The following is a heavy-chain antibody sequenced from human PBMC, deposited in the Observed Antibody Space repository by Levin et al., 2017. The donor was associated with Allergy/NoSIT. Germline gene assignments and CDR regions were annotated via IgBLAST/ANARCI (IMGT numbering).Heavy chain of an antibody. J-gene: IGHJ4*02. D-gene: IGHD5-18*01. CDR3: ARRRGYSYGYYFEY. Sequence: PSETLSLTCAVYGGSFSGYYWSWIRQPPGKGLEWIGEINHSGSTNYNPSLKSRVTLSIDTSKNQFSLNLTSVTAADTAVYYCARRRGYSYGYYFEYWGQGTLVPVSA. V-gene: IGHV4-34*01. CDR1: GGSFSGYY. CDR2: INHSGST.